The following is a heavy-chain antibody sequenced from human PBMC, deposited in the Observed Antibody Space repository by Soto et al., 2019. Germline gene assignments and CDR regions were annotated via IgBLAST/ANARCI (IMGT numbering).Heavy chain of an antibody. CDR1: GFTFSSYT. V-gene: IGHV3-23*01. CDR3: TTWLTAHFDY. J-gene: IGHJ4*02. D-gene: IGHD2-21*02. Sequence: GGSLRLSCSASGFTFSSYTLNWVRRAPGKGLEWVATSSDRRTGNTHYSDSVRGRFTLSRDYSRNILFLQMDSLRADDTALYYCTTWLTAHFDYWGRGTQVTVSS. CDR2: SSDRRTGNT.